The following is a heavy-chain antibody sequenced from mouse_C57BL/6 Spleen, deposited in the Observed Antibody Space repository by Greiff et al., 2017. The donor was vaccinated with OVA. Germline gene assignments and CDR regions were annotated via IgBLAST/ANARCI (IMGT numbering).Heavy chain of an antibody. D-gene: IGHD4-1*01. CDR3: TRDRWDEVSWFAY. V-gene: IGHV5-4*01. Sequence: EVKLMESGGGLVKPGGSLKLSCAASGFTFSSYAMSWVRQTPEKRLEWVATISDGGSYSSYPDNVQGRFTITRDNAKNNLYLQMSHLKSEDTAMYYCTRDRWDEVSWFAYWGKGTMVTVSA. CDR1: GFTFSSYA. J-gene: IGHJ3*01. CDR2: ISDGGSYS.